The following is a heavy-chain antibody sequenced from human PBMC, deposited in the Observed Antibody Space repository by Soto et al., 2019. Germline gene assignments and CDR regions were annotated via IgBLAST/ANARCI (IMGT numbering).Heavy chain of an antibody. J-gene: IGHJ6*02. Sequence: QITLKESGPTLVKPTQTLTLTCTFSGFSLSTSGVGVDWIRQPPGKALEWLALMYWDDDKRSRPSLERRLTITKDPSENLVVLTIPNMDSVDTPTYYCAYRPCSGGSCYWFSFSGMDVWGQGTTVTVSS. CDR1: GFSLSTSGVG. CDR2: MYWDDDK. V-gene: IGHV2-5*02. D-gene: IGHD2-15*01. CDR3: AYRPCSGGSCYWFSFSGMDV.